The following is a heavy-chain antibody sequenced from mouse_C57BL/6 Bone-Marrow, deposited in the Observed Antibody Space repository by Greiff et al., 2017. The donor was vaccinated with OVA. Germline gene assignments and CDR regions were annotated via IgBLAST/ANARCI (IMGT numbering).Heavy chain of an antibody. D-gene: IGHD1-1*02. Sequence: SGAELVRPGASVKLSCTASGFNIKDYYMHWVKQRPEQGLEWIGRIDPEDGDNEYAPKIQGKATMTADTSSNTSYLQLSSLTSEDTAVYYCATDIWFDYWGQGTTLTVSS. V-gene: IGHV14-1*01. CDR2: IDPEDGDN. CDR3: ATDIWFDY. CDR1: GFNIKDYY. J-gene: IGHJ2*01.